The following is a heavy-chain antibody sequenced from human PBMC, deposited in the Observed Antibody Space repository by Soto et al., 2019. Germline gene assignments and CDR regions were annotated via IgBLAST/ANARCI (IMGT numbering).Heavy chain of an antibody. V-gene: IGHV3-30-3*01. CDR1: GFTFISYA. J-gene: IGHJ4*02. D-gene: IGHD6-19*01. Sequence: GGSLRLSCAASGFTFISYAMHLVRQAPGKGLEWVAVISYDGSNKYYADSVKGRFTISRDNSKNTLYLQMNSLRAEDTAVYYCVGSGLGGFDYWGQGTLVTVSS. CDR3: VGSGLGGFDY. CDR2: ISYDGSNK.